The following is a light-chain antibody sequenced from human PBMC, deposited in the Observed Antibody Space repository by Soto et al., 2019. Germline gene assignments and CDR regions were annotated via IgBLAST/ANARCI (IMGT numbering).Light chain of an antibody. CDR3: AAWDGSLNAVL. CDR2: TND. J-gene: IGLJ2*01. V-gene: IGLV1-44*01. CDR1: SSNIGTNT. Sequence: QSVLTQPPSASGTPGQRVTISCSGSSSNIGTNTVNWYRQLPGTAPTLLIYTNDQRPSGVPDRFSGSKSGTSASLAINGLQSEDDADYYCAAWDGSLNAVLFGGGTQMTVL.